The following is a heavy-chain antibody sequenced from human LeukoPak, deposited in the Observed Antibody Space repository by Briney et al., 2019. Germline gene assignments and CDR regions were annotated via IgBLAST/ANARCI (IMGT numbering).Heavy chain of an antibody. CDR3: ARQSMVRGVITNFDY. CDR1: GYKFSSYW. J-gene: IGHJ4*02. Sequence: GESLKISCKGSGYKFSSYWIGWVRQMPGKGLEWMGIIYPGDSNTRYSPSFQGQVTISADKSINTAYLQWSNLKASDTAMYYCARQSMVRGVITNFDYWGQGTLVTVSS. D-gene: IGHD3-10*01. V-gene: IGHV5-51*01. CDR2: IYPGDSNT.